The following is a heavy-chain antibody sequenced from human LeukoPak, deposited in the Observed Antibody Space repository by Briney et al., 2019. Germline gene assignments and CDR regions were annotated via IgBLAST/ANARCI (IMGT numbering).Heavy chain of an antibody. CDR1: GGTFSIYA. V-gene: IGHV1-69*13. D-gene: IGHD3-22*01. J-gene: IGHJ3*02. Sequence: SVKVSCKASGGTFSIYAISWVRQAPGQGLEWMGGIIPIFGTANYAQKFQGRVTITADESTRTAYMELSSLRSEDTAVYYCAIDYDSSGYLSGDAFDIWGQGTMVTVSS. CDR2: IIPIFGTA. CDR3: AIDYDSSGYLSGDAFDI.